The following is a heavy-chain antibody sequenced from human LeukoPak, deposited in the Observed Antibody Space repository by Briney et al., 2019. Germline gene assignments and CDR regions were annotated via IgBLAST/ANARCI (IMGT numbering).Heavy chain of an antibody. CDR3: TRDLLGFATTPLSD. Sequence: ASVKVSCKASGYTFTGYYMHWVRLAPGHGLEWMGWINPNRGDTNYAQKFQGRVTMTRDTSISTAFMELTRLTSDDTAVYYCTRDLLGFATTPLSDWGQGTLVTVSS. CDR2: INPNRGDT. J-gene: IGHJ4*02. V-gene: IGHV1-2*02. CDR1: GYTFTGYY. D-gene: IGHD4-17*01.